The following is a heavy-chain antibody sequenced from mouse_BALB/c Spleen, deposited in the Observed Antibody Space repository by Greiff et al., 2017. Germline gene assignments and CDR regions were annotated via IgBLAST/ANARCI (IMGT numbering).Heavy chain of an antibody. Sequence: QVQLQQSGAELVRPGVSVKISCKGSGYTFTDYAMHWVKQSHAKSLEWLGVISTYYGDASYNQTFKGKATMTVDKSSSTAYMELARLTSEDSAIYYCARGGDNDYWGQGTTLTVSS. D-gene: IGHD1-3*01. V-gene: IGHV1S137*01. J-gene: IGHJ2*01. CDR3: ARGGDNDY. CDR1: GYTFTDYA. CDR2: ISTYYGDA.